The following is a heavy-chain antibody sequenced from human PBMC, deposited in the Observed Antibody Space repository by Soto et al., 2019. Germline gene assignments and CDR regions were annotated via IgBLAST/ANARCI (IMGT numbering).Heavy chain of an antibody. CDR1: GGSFSGYY. Sequence: SETLSLTCAVYGGSFSGYYWSWIRQPPGKGLEWIGEINHSGSTNYNPSLKSRVTISVDTSKNQFSLKLSSVTAADTAVYCCASTMIVVQDWFDPWGQGTLVTVSS. D-gene: IGHD3-22*01. CDR3: ASTMIVVQDWFDP. J-gene: IGHJ5*02. V-gene: IGHV4-34*01. CDR2: INHSGST.